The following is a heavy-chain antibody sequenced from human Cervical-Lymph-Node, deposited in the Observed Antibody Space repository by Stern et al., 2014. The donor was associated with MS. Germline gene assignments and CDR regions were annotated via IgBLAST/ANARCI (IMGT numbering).Heavy chain of an antibody. J-gene: IGHJ4*02. D-gene: IGHD2-15*01. CDR1: GFTFSSYG. CDR3: AKDLQIYCSGGSCYYFDY. V-gene: IGHV3-30*18. Sequence: MQLVESGGGVVQPGRSLRLSCAASGFTFSSYGMHWVRQAPGKGLEWVAVISYDGSNKYYADSVKGQFTISRDNSKNTLYLQMNSLRAEDTAVYYCAKDLQIYCSGGSCYYFDYWGQGTLVTVSS. CDR2: ISYDGSNK.